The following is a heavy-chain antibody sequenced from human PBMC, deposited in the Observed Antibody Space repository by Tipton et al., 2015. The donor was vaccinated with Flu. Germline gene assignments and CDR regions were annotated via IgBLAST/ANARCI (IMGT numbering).Heavy chain of an antibody. CDR2: IYTSGST. Sequence: TLSLTCTVSGGSISSYYWSWIRQPAGKGLEWIGRIYTSGSTNYNPSLKSRVTISVDTSKNQFSLKLSSVTAADTAVYYCARVGYHGSGSPHNWFDPWGQGTLVTVSS. CDR3: ARVGYHGSGSPHNWFDP. J-gene: IGHJ5*02. CDR1: GGSISSYY. V-gene: IGHV4-4*07. D-gene: IGHD3-10*01.